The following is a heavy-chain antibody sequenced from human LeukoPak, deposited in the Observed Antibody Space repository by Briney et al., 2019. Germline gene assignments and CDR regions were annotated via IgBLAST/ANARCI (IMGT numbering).Heavy chain of an antibody. CDR2: TYYRSNWYN. CDR1: GDSVSSNSAA. Sequence: SQTLSLTCAISGDSVSSNSAAWNWIRQSPSRGLEWLGRTYYRSNWYNEYAESVKSRITINPDTSKNQFSLKLRSVTAADTAVYYCARVRDYDSSGYELIDYWGQGTLVTVSS. V-gene: IGHV6-1*01. CDR3: ARVRDYDSSGYELIDY. D-gene: IGHD3-22*01. J-gene: IGHJ4*02.